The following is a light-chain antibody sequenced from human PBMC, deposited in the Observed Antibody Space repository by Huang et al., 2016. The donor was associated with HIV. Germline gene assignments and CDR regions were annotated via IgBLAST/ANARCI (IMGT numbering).Light chain of an antibody. V-gene: IGKV3-20*01. J-gene: IGKJ2*01. CDR3: QLYGSSPPYT. CDR1: QSLGSNY. CDR2: GTS. Sequence: EIVLPQSPGTLSLSPGERASLSCRASQSLGSNYIAWYQQEPGQAPRLLIYGTSTRATGTPDRFSGSGSGTDFTLIISRLEPEDFVVYYCQLYGSSPPYTFGQGTKLEIK.